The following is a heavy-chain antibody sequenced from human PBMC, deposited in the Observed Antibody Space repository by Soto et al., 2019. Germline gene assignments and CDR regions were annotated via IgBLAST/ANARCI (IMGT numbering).Heavy chain of an antibody. J-gene: IGHJ4*02. CDR3: ANSLAAAAYYFDY. D-gene: IGHD2-15*01. CDR1: GFTFSDHW. Sequence: HPGGSLRLSCAASGFTFSDHWMHWVRQAPGKGLVWVSYTKGDGTSTRYADSVKGRFTISRDNSKNTLYLQVNSLRAEDTAVYYCANSLAAAAYYFDYWGQGTLVTVSS. V-gene: IGHV3-74*01. CDR2: TKGDGTST.